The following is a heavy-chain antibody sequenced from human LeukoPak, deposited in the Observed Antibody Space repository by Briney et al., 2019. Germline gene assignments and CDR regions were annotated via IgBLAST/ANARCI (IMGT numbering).Heavy chain of an antibody. D-gene: IGHD3-22*01. J-gene: IGHJ3*02. V-gene: IGHV1-46*01. Sequence: ASVKVSCKASGYTFTSYYMHWVRQAPRQGLEWMGIINPSGGSTSYAQKFQGRVTMTRDTSTSTVYMELSSLRSEDTAVYYCARVHYYDSSGTTMAFDIWGQGTMVTVSS. CDR3: ARVHYYDSSGTTMAFDI. CDR2: INPSGGST. CDR1: GYTFTSYY.